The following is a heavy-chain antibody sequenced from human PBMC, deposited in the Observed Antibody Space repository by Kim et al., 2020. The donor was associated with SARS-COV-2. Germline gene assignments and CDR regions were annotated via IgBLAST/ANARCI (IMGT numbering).Heavy chain of an antibody. D-gene: IGHD7-27*01. CDR2: INHSGST. Sequence: SETLSLTCAVYGGSFSGYYWSWIRQPPGKGLEWIGEINHSGSTNYNPSLKSRVTISVDTSKNQFSLKLSYVTAADTAVYYCARGRQLGMKLRGYWYFDLWGRGTLFTVSS. V-gene: IGHV4-34*01. J-gene: IGHJ2*01. CDR1: GGSFSGYY. CDR3: ARGRQLGMKLRGYWYFDL.